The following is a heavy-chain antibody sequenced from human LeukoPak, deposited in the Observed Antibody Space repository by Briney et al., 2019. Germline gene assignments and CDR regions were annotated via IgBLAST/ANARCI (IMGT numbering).Heavy chain of an antibody. CDR1: GYTFTSYG. CDR3: ARARSQLVLGFDY. CDR2: ISAYNGNT. J-gene: IGHJ4*02. Sequence: ASVTVSCKASGYTFTSYGISWVRQPPGQGLEWMGWISAYNGNTNYAQTLQGRVTMTTDTSTSTAYMELRSLRSDDTAVYYCARARSQLVLGFDYWGQGTLVTVSS. V-gene: IGHV1-18*01. D-gene: IGHD6-13*01.